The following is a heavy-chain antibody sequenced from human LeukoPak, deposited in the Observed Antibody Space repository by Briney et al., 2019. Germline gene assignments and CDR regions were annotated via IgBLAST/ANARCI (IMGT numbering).Heavy chain of an antibody. D-gene: IGHD6-19*01. CDR2: ISAYNGNT. Sequence: GALVKVSCKASGYTFTSYGISWVRQAPGQGLEWMGWISAYNGNTNYAQKLQGRVTMTTDTSTSTAYMELRSLRSDDTAVYYCARGVYSSGLYYFDYWGQGTLVTVSS. CDR1: GYTFTSYG. J-gene: IGHJ4*02. CDR3: ARGVYSSGLYYFDY. V-gene: IGHV1-18*01.